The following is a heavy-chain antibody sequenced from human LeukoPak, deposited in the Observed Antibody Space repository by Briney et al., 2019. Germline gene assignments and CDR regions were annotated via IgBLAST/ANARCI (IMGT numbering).Heavy chain of an antibody. CDR1: GGSISSSSYY. Sequence: SETLSLTCTVSGGSISSSSYYWGWIRQPPGKGLEWIGSIYYSGSTYYNPSLKSRVTISVDTSKNQFSLKLSSVTAADTAVYYCARLGAENWFDPWGQGTLVTVSS. CDR2: IYYSGST. CDR3: ARLGAENWFDP. D-gene: IGHD1-26*01. V-gene: IGHV4-39*01. J-gene: IGHJ5*02.